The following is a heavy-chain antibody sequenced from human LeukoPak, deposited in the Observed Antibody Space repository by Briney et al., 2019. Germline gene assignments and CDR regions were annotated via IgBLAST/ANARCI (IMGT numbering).Heavy chain of an antibody. J-gene: IGHJ4*02. V-gene: IGHV3-23*01. D-gene: IGHD2-2*02. CDR2: ISGSGGST. CDR3: AKWSYDIVVVPAAIGFDY. CDR1: GFTFSSYA. Sequence: PGGSLRLSCAASGFTFSSYAMSWVRQAPGKGLEWVSAISGSGGSTYYADPVKGRFTISRDNSKSTLYLQMNSLRAEDTAVYYCAKWSYDIVVVPAAIGFDYWGQGTLVTVSS.